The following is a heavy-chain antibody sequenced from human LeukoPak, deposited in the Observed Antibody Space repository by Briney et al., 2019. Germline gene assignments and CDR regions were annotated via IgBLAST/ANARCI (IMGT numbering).Heavy chain of an antibody. CDR1: GGSFSGYY. CDR3: ARVVELLFRGTRDGSDAFDI. V-gene: IGHV4-34*01. D-gene: IGHD1-7*01. J-gene: IGHJ3*02. CDR2: INHSGST. Sequence: SETLSLTCAVYGGSFSGYYWSWIRQPPGKGLEWIGEINHSGSTNYNLSLKSRVTISVDTSKNQFSLKLSSVTAADTAVYYCARVVELLFRGTRDGSDAFDIWGQGTMVTVSS.